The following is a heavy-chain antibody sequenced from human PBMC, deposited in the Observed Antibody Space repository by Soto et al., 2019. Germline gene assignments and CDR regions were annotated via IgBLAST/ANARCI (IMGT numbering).Heavy chain of an antibody. CDR1: GGTFSSYA. D-gene: IGHD6-13*01. CDR3: ARGSSWYEVRASGGLRPHYGMDV. J-gene: IGHJ6*02. Sequence: QVQLVQSGAEVKKPGSSVKVSCKASGGTFSSYAISWVRQAPGQGLEWMGGIIPIFGTANYAQKFQGRVTITADESTSTAYMELSSLRSEDTAVYYCARGSSWYEVRASGGLRPHYGMDVWGQGTTVTVSS. V-gene: IGHV1-69*12. CDR2: IIPIFGTA.